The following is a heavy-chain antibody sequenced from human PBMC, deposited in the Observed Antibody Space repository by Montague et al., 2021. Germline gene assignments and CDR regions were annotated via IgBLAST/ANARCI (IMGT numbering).Heavy chain of an antibody. CDR1: GASITSNSYY. CDR3: ARVFSSWYVGWFDP. CDR2: IYYSGNS. V-gene: IGHV4-39*07. D-gene: IGHD6-13*01. Sequence: SETLSLTCTVSGASITSNSYYWGWIRQPPGKGLEWIGCIYYSGNSFYNPSLKSRITMSVDTSKNQFSLKLSSVTAADTAIYYCARVFSSWYVGWFDPWGQGTLVTVSS. J-gene: IGHJ5*02.